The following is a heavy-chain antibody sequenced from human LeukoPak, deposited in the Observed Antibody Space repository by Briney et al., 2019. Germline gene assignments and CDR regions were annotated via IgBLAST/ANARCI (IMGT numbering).Heavy chain of an antibody. CDR3: ARDFTGYDSNPDY. CDR1: GYTFTGYY. Sequence: ASVKVSCKASGYTFTGYYMHWVRQAPGQGPEWMGWINPNSGGTNYAQKFQGRVTMTRDTSISTAYMELSRLRSDDTAVYYCARDFTGYDSNPDYWGQGTLVTVSS. CDR2: INPNSGGT. V-gene: IGHV1-2*02. D-gene: IGHD3-22*01. J-gene: IGHJ4*02.